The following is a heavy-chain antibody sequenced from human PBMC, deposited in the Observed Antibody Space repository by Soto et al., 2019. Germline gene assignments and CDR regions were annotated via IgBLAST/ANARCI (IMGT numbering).Heavy chain of an antibody. D-gene: IGHD4-17*01. CDR2: IWYDGSNK. V-gene: IGHV3-33*01. J-gene: IGHJ5*02. CDR1: GFTFSSYG. CDR3: ARAATVTTLDWFDP. Sequence: GGSLRLSCAASGFTFSSYGMHWVRQAPGKGLEWVAVIWYDGSNKYYADSVKGRFTISRDNSKNTLYLQMNSLRAEDTAVYYCARAATVTTLDWFDPWGQGTLVTVSS.